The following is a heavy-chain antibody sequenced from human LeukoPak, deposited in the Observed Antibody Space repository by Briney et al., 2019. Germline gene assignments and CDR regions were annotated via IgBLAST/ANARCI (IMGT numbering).Heavy chain of an antibody. CDR3: ARGDQWLIHY. Sequence: GGFLGLSCAASGFTFHGHAMHWVRQVPGKGLEWVSLISGDGGSTYYADSVKGRFTISRDNSKNSLHLQMNSLTTEDTALYYCARGDQWLIHYWGQGTLVTVSS. CDR1: GFTFHGHA. CDR2: ISGDGGST. J-gene: IGHJ4*02. V-gene: IGHV3-43*02. D-gene: IGHD6-19*01.